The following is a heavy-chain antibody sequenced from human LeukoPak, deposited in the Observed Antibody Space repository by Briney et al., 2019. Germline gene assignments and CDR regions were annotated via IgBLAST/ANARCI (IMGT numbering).Heavy chain of an antibody. CDR1: GGSISTTNYY. Sequence: PSETLSLTCTVSGGSISTTNYYWGWIRQPPGRDLEWIGSIYSSGNTYYNPSLESRVTISVDTSKNQLSLKLTSATAADASVYYCARHSGLRSPFDPWGQGTLVTVSS. CDR3: ARHSGLRSPFDP. J-gene: IGHJ5*02. V-gene: IGHV4-39*01. D-gene: IGHD3-3*01. CDR2: IYSSGNT.